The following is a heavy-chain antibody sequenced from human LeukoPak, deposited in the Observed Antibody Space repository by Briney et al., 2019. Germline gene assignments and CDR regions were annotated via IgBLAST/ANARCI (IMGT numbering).Heavy chain of an antibody. D-gene: IGHD6-19*01. CDR1: GGSFSGYY. Sequence: SETLSLTCAVYGGSFSGYYWSRIRQPPGKGLEWIGEINHSGSTNYNPSLKSRVTISVDTSKNQFSLKLSSVTAADTAVYYCAHSSEQWLSFDYWGQGTLVTVSS. CDR2: INHSGST. J-gene: IGHJ4*02. CDR3: AHSSEQWLSFDY. V-gene: IGHV4-34*01.